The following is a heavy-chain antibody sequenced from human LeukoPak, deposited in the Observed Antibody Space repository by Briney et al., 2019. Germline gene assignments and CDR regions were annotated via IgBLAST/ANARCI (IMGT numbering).Heavy chain of an antibody. D-gene: IGHD6-13*01. CDR3: ARGPFRDSSSWYYFDY. CDR1: GDSISSYF. CDR2: VYYSGST. J-gene: IGHJ4*02. V-gene: IGHV4-59*01. Sequence: PSETLSLTCTVSGDSISSYFWSWSRQPPGKGLEWIGYVYYSGSTNYNPSLKSRVTISVDTSKNQFSLNLRSVTAADTAVYYCARGPFRDSSSWYYFDYWGQGTLVTVSS.